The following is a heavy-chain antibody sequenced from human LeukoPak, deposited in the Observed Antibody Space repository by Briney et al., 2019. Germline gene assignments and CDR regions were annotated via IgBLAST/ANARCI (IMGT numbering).Heavy chain of an antibody. J-gene: IGHJ4*02. D-gene: IGHD3-3*01. Sequence: GGSLRLSCAAPGFTFSSYGMHWVRQAPGKGLWNVAVIWYDGSNKYYADSVKGGFTISRDNSKNTLYLQMNSLRAEDTAVYYCASSLRFLEWTIDYWGQGTLVTVSS. CDR3: ASSLRFLEWTIDY. CDR1: GFTFSSYG. CDR2: IWYDGSNK. V-gene: IGHV3-33*01.